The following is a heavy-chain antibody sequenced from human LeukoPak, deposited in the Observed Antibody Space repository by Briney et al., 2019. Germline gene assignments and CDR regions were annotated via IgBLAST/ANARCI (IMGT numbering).Heavy chain of an antibody. D-gene: IGHD5-18*01. CDR1: GFTVSSSY. CDR2: IYSGGST. CDR3: ARGYNYAYEY. Sequence: GGSLRLSCAASGFTVSSSYMSCVRQAPGKGLEWVSLIYSGGSTYYADSVNGRFTISRDNSKNTLYLQMNSLRPKDTVVYYCARGYNYAYEYWGQGTLVTVSS. J-gene: IGHJ4*02. V-gene: IGHV3-53*01.